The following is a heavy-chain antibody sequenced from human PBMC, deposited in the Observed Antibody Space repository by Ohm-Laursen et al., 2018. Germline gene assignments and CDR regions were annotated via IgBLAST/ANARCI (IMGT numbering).Heavy chain of an antibody. CDR1: GFTFENYA. V-gene: IGHV3-9*01. CDR2: INWNSGDI. D-gene: IGHD6-13*01. Sequence: SLRLSCSATGFTFENYAMHWVRQAPGKGLEWVATINWNSGDIGYGDSVKGRFTISRDNARSSLDLQMNSLRVEDTALYYCAKDLLAAPDYYGMDVWGQGTTVTVSS. CDR3: AKDLLAAPDYYGMDV. J-gene: IGHJ6*02.